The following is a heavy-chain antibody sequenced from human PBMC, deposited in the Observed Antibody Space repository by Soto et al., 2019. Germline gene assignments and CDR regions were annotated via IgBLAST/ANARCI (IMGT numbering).Heavy chain of an antibody. CDR1: GGSISSGGYY. D-gene: IGHD6-13*01. V-gene: IGHV4-31*03. J-gene: IGHJ6*02. Sequence: QVQLQESGPGLVKPSQTLSLTCTVSGGSISSGGYYWSWIRQHPGKGLEWIGYIYYSGSTYYNPSLKSRVTISVDTSKNQFSLKLSSVTADDTAVYYCHSSSWYGSGGGYYYYGMDVWGQGTTVTVSS. CDR3: HSSSWYGSGGGYYYYGMDV. CDR2: IYYSGST.